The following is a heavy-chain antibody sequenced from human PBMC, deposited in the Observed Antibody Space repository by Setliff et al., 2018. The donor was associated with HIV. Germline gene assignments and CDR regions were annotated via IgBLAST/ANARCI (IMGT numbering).Heavy chain of an antibody. CDR3: ARAPGVTPFDH. CDR1: GGSISSGGYY. V-gene: IGHV4-31*03. Sequence: LTCTVSGGSISSGGYYWSWIRQHPEKGLEWVGYVYYNGDTYYNPSLKSRVTLSVDTSKNQFSLNLSSVTAADTAVYYCARAPGVTPFDHWGPGTLVTVSS. CDR2: VYYNGDT. J-gene: IGHJ4*02. D-gene: IGHD2-21*02.